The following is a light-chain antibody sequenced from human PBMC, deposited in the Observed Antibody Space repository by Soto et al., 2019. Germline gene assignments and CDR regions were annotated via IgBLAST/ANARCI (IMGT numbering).Light chain of an antibody. V-gene: IGKV4-1*01. CDR1: QSVLYSSNNKNY. Sequence: IVMTQSPDSLAVSLGERSTINCKSSQSVLYSSNNKNYLACYQQKTGQPPKLLVYLASTRESGVPDRFSGSLSGTDFTLTISCQQAEDVAVYYCQQHFRSLTFGKGTQVQIK. CDR3: QQHFRSLT. J-gene: IGKJ1*01. CDR2: LAS.